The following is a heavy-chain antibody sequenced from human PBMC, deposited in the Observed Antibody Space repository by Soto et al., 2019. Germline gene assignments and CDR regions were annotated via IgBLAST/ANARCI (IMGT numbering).Heavy chain of an antibody. CDR2: INAGNGNT. D-gene: IGHD3-10*01. CDR1: GYTFTNYA. V-gene: IGHV1-3*01. Sequence: QVQLVQSGAEVKKPGASVKVSCKASGYTFTNYALHWVRQAPGQRLEWMGWINAGNGNTKYSQKFQGRVTITRDTAASTAYMEVSMLRTQDTAVYYCAKDRSPMVRGVLIMHYWGQGTLFTVSS. CDR3: AKDRSPMVRGVLIMHY. J-gene: IGHJ4*02.